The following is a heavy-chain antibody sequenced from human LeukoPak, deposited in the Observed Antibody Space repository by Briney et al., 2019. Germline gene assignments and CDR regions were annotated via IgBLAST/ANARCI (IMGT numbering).Heavy chain of an antibody. D-gene: IGHD3-10*01. V-gene: IGHV3-23*01. CDR1: GFTLSSYA. CDR2: IGGSGGST. Sequence: PGGSLRLSCAASGFTLSSYAMSWVRQAPGKGLEWVSAIGGSGGSTDYADSVKGRFAISRDNSRNTVYLQMNSLRAEDTAVYYCAKDSPRDGSGSNYHANWGQGTLVTVSS. CDR3: AKDSPRDGSGSNYHAN. J-gene: IGHJ4*02.